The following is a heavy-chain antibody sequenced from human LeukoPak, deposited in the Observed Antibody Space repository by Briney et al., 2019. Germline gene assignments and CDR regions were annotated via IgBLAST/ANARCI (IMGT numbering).Heavy chain of an antibody. Sequence: QPGGSLRLSCAASGFTFSSYGMRWVRQAPGKGLEWVAVISYDGSNKYYADSVKGRFTISRDNSKNTLYLQMNSLRAEDTAVYYCAKGAYYYDSSGNHDYWGQGTLVTVSS. CDR1: GFTFSSYG. D-gene: IGHD3-22*01. V-gene: IGHV3-30*18. CDR3: AKGAYYYDSSGNHDY. J-gene: IGHJ4*02. CDR2: ISYDGSNK.